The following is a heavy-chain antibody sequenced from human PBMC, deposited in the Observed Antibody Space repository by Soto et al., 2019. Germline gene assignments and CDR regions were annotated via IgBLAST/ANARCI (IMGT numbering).Heavy chain of an antibody. Sequence: PSETPSLSCIVSGGSISSSSYYGGWIRQPPGKWLEWIGSIYYSGSTYYNPSLKSRVTISVDTSKNQFSLKLSSVTAADTAVFYCARHRARNWFDPWGQGTLVTVYS. CDR2: IYYSGST. D-gene: IGHD6-6*01. CDR1: GGSISSSSYY. V-gene: IGHV4-39*01. J-gene: IGHJ5*02. CDR3: ARHRARNWFDP.